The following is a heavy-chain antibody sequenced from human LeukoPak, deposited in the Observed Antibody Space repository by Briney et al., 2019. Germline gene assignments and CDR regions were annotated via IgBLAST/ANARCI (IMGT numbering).Heavy chain of an antibody. Sequence: SETLSLTCTVSGGSISSGGYYWRWIRQPPGKGLEWIGYIYHSGSTYYNPSLKSRVTISVDRSKNLFSLKLSSVTAADTAVYYCARGEWLRSPFDYWGQGTLVTVSS. CDR2: IYHSGST. V-gene: IGHV4-30-2*01. D-gene: IGHD5-12*01. CDR3: ARGEWLRSPFDY. J-gene: IGHJ4*02. CDR1: GGSISSGGYY.